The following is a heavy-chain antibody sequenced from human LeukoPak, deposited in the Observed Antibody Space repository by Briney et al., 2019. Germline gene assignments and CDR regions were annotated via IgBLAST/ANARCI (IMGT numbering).Heavy chain of an antibody. Sequence: GGSLRLSCEASGFXFSSYAIHWVRQAPGKGPEWVAVISYDGSNKYYADSVKGRFTISRDNSKNTLYLQMNSLRAEDTAVYYCARDSYGLDYWGQGTLVTVSS. CDR2: ISYDGSNK. D-gene: IGHD5-18*01. CDR1: GFXFSSYA. V-gene: IGHV3-30-3*01. J-gene: IGHJ4*02. CDR3: ARDSYGLDY.